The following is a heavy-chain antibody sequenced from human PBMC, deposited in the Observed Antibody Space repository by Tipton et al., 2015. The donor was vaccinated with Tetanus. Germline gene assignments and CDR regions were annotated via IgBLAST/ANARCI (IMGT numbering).Heavy chain of an antibody. V-gene: IGHV4-61*01. J-gene: IGHJ4*02. D-gene: IGHD5-18*01. CDR1: GDSVSSGSHY. Sequence: TLSLTCTVSGDSVSSGSHYWRWIRQPPGKGLEWIGYIYYNGRTNYNPSLKSRVTISVDTSKNQFSLQLSSVTAADTAMYYSAREDTTTIDYWGQGTLVTVSS. CDR2: IYYNGRT. CDR3: AREDTTTIDY.